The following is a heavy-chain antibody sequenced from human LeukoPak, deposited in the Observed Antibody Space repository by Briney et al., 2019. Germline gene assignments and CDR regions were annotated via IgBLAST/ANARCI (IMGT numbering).Heavy chain of an antibody. J-gene: IGHJ4*02. D-gene: IGHD4-23*01. CDR1: GGSLSGYY. Sequence: SETLSLTCAVYGGSLSGYYWSWIRQPPGKGLEWIGEINHSGSTNYNPSLKSRVTISVDTSKNQFSLKLSSVTAADTAVYYCASRTYYGGNRMFDYWGQGTLVTVSS. CDR2: INHSGST. V-gene: IGHV4-34*01. CDR3: ASRTYYGGNRMFDY.